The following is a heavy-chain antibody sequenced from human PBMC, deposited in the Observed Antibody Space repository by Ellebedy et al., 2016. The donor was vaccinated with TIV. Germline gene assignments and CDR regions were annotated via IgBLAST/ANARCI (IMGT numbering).Heavy chain of an antibody. CDR3: ARDRDYGYDRDYYFYMDV. V-gene: IGHV1-18*04. Sequence: ASVKVSXXASGYTFTGYYMHWVRQAPGQGLEWMTWISAYNGNTNYAQKFQGRVTMTTDTSTSTASMELRSLRSDDTAVYYCARDRDYGYDRDYYFYMDVWGKGTTVTVSS. D-gene: IGHD5-12*01. J-gene: IGHJ6*03. CDR1: GYTFTGYY. CDR2: ISAYNGNT.